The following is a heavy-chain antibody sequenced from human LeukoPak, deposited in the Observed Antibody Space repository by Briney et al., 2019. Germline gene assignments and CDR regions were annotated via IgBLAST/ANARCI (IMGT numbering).Heavy chain of an antibody. D-gene: IGHD3-9*01. Sequence: PGGSLKLSCAASGFTFSGSAMHWVRQASGKGLEWFGRIRSKANSYATAYAASVKGGFTISRDDSKNTAYLQMNSLKTEDTAVYYCTRQEYYDILTGQPVDYWGQGTLVTVSS. J-gene: IGHJ4*02. CDR2: IRSKANSYAT. CDR3: TRQEYYDILTGQPVDY. CDR1: GFTFSGSA. V-gene: IGHV3-73*01.